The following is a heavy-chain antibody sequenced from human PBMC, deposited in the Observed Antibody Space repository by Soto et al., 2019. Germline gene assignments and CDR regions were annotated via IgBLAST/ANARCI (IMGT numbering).Heavy chain of an antibody. Sequence: LRLSCAASGFFFSDYYLSWIRQAPGKGLECVAYISGTGDTKYYADSVEGRFTISRDNPKSSLYLQMNSLRAEDAAVYYCAIGGGQIYYKGLDVWGQGTTVTVSS. V-gene: IGHV3-11*01. D-gene: IGHD3-10*01. CDR1: GFFFSDYY. CDR3: AIGGGQIYYKGLDV. CDR2: ISGTGDTK. J-gene: IGHJ6*02.